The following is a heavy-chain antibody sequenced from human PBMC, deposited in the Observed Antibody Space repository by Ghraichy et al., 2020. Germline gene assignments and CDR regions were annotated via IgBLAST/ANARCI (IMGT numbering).Heavy chain of an antibody. V-gene: IGHV3-23*01. Sequence: LSLTCAASRFSFSSYAMSWVRQAPGKGLEWVSGISSSGSRTYYADSVKGRFSISRDNSKSTLYLQMNSLRAEDTAVYYCAKGGSTVRFYYYNGMDVWGQGNTVTVSS. CDR2: ISSSGSRT. CDR3: AKGGSTVRFYYYNGMDV. D-gene: IGHD4-17*01. CDR1: RFSFSSYA. J-gene: IGHJ6*02.